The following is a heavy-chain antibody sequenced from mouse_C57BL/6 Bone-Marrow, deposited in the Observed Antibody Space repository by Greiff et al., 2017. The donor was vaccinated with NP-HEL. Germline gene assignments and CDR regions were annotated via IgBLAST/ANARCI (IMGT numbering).Heavy chain of an antibody. CDR1: GYSFTDYN. Sequence: VQLQQSGPELVKPGASVKISCKASGYSFTDYNMNWVKQSNVKSLEWIGVINPNYGTTSYNQKFKGKATLTVDQSSSTAYMQLNSLTSEDSAVYYCARRGYYSNYDYFDYWGQGTTLTVSS. CDR3: ARRGYYSNYDYFDY. CDR2: INPNYGTT. J-gene: IGHJ2*01. V-gene: IGHV1-39*01. D-gene: IGHD2-5*01.